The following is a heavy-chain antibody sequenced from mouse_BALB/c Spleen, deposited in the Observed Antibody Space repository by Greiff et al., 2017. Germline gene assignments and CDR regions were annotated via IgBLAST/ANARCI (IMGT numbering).Heavy chain of an antibody. D-gene: IGHD2-14*01. CDR1: GFTFSSYG. J-gene: IGHJ3*01. Sequence: EVKLVESGGDLVKPGGSLKLSCAASGFTFSSYGMSWVRQTPDKRLEWVATISSGGSYTYYPDSVKGRFTISRDNAKNTLYLQMSSLKSEDTAMYYCARQGRYDGGVFAYWGQGTLVTVSA. V-gene: IGHV5-6*01. CDR2: ISSGGSYT. CDR3: ARQGRYDGGVFAY.